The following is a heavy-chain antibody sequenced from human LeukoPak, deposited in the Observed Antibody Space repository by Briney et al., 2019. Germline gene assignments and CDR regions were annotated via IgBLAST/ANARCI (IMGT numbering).Heavy chain of an antibody. CDR2: ISAYNGNT. J-gene: IGHJ4*02. D-gene: IGHD3-10*01. V-gene: IGHV1-18*01. Sequence: ASVKVSCTASGYTFTSFGITWVRQAPGQGLEWMGWISAYNGNTNYAQKLQGRVTMTTDTSTSTAYMELRSLRSDDTAVYYCARGGSGNYLKYYFDYWGQGTLVTVSS. CDR3: ARGGSGNYLKYYFDY. CDR1: GYTFTSFG.